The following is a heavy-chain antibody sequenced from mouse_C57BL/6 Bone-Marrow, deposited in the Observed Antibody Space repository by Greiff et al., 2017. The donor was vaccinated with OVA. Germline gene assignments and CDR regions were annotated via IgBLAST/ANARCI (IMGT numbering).Heavy chain of an antibody. J-gene: IGHJ1*03. Sequence: QVQLQQPGAELVKPGASVKLSCKASGYTFTSYWMHWVKQRPGQGLEWIGMIHPNSGSTNYNEKFKSKATLTVDKSSSTAYMQLSSLTSADSAVYYCAIPRQYCGRSTYWYLGVWGTGTTVTVSS. CDR1: GYTFTSYW. D-gene: IGHD1-1*01. CDR2: IHPNSGST. V-gene: IGHV1-64*01. CDR3: AIPRQYCGRSTYWYLGV.